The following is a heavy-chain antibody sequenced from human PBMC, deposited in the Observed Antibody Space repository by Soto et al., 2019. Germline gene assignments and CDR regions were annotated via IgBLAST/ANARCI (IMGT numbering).Heavy chain of an antibody. D-gene: IGHD3-10*01. CDR2: ISYDGSNK. CDR1: GFTFSSYG. J-gene: IGHJ4*02. CDR3: AKDRTYGSRSYQLDY. Sequence: QAQLVESAGSVVQPGRSLRLSCAASGFTFSSYGMHWVRQAPGKGLEWVAVISYDGSNKYYADSVKGRFTISRDNSKNTLYLQMNSLRAEDTAVYYCAKDRTYGSRSYQLDYWGQGTLVTVSS. V-gene: IGHV3-30*18.